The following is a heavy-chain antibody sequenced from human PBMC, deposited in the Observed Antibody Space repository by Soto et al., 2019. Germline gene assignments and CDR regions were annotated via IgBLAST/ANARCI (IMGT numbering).Heavy chain of an antibody. CDR2: IYPGDSDT. CDR1: GYSFTSYW. D-gene: IGHD5-18*01. Sequence: PXESLKISWKGSGYSFTSYWIGWVRQMPGKGLEWMGIIYPGDSDTRYSPSFQGQVTISADKSISTAYLQWSSLKASDTAMYYCARHDRGYSYGYRDYGMDVWGQGPTATVSS. CDR3: ARHDRGYSYGYRDYGMDV. V-gene: IGHV5-51*01. J-gene: IGHJ6*02.